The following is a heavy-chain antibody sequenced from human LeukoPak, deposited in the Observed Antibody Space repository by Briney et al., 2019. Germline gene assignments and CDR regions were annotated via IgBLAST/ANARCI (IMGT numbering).Heavy chain of an antibody. CDR2: INSDGSRT. D-gene: IGHD3-22*01. CDR1: GFTFSSYW. J-gene: IGHJ3*02. CDR3: ARDPYYYDSSGYYSSRRGGYAFDI. V-gene: IGHV3-74*01. Sequence: QTGGSLRLSCAASGFTFSSYWMHWVRQAPGKGLVWVSRINSDGSRTSYADSVKGRFTISRDNAKNTLYLQMNSLRAEDTAVYYCARDPYYYDSSGYYSSRRGGYAFDIWGQGTMVTVSS.